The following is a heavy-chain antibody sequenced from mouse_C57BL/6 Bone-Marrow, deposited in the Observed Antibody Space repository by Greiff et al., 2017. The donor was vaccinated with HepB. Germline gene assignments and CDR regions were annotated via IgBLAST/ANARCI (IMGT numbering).Heavy chain of an antibody. CDR1: GYTFTSYW. CDR3: ARGQHRLRVYAMDY. CDR2: IDPNSGGT. V-gene: IGHV1-72*01. D-gene: IGHD3-2*02. Sequence: QVQLQQPGAELVKPGASVKLSCKASGYTFTSYWMHWVKQRPGRGLEWIGRIDPNSGGTKYNEKFKSKATLTVDKPYSTAYMQLSSLNAEDSAVYYCARGQHRLRVYAMDYWGQGTSVTVSS. J-gene: IGHJ4*01.